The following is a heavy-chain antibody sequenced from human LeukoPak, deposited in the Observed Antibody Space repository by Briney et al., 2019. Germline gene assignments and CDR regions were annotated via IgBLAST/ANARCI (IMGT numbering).Heavy chain of an antibody. V-gene: IGHV3-7*01. CDR2: IKEDGREK. J-gene: IGHJ4*01. CDR1: GVTFRRVT. Sequence: GGSLRLSCAASGVTFRRVTMSWGREGPGKGLEWVANIKEDGREKYYVESVKGRVTISRENAKNTLYLQMSSLRAAGTGVYYFARELRYIWTHLGSDFFDYWGQGTLVTVSS. D-gene: IGHD1-20*01. CDR3: ARELRYIWTHLGSDFFDY.